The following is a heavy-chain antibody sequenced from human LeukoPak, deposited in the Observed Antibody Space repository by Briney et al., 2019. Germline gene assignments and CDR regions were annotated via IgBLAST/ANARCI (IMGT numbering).Heavy chain of an antibody. V-gene: IGHV1-18*01. CDR2: IN. J-gene: IGHJ6*02. CDR1: GYTFSTYG. D-gene: IGHD6-25*01. Sequence: ASVKVSCKASGYTFSTYGISWVRQAPGQGLEWMGWINNYAQKFQGRVTMTTETSTSTAYMELGSLRSDDTAVYYCARERGIAAPGTDYYYGMDVWGQGTTVTVSS. CDR3: ARERGIAAPGTDYYYGMDV.